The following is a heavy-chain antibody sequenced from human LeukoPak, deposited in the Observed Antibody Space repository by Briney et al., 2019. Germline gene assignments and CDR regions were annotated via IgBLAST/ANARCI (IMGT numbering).Heavy chain of an antibody. CDR3: AREVYCSSTSCLNWFDP. D-gene: IGHD2-2*01. J-gene: IGHJ5*02. CDR2: IYYSGST. Sequence: SETLSLTCTVSGGSISSSSYYWGWIRQPPGKGLEWIGSIYYSGSTYYNPSLKSRVIISVDTSKNQFSLKLSSVTAADTAVYYCAREVYCSSTSCLNWFDPWGQGTLVTVSS. CDR1: GGSISSSSYY. V-gene: IGHV4-39*07.